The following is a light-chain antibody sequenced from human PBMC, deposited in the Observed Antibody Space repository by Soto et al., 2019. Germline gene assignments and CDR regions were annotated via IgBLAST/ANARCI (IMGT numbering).Light chain of an antibody. CDR1: SSDVGGYNY. V-gene: IGLV2-14*03. J-gene: IGLJ1*01. Sequence: QSVLTQPASVSGSPGQSITISCTGTSSDVGGYNYVSWYQHHPGKAPKLMIYDVSKRPSGVSNRFSGSKSGNTASLTISGLQPEDEADYYCCSYTTSNTRQIVFGTGTKLTVL. CDR2: DVS. CDR3: CSYTTSNTRQIV.